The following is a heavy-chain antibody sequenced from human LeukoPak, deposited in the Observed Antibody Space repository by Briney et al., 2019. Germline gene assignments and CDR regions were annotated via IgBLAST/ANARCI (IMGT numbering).Heavy chain of an antibody. CDR2: IYYSGST. D-gene: IGHD2-2*01. Sequence: SETLSLTCAVSGGSISSGSYSWSWIRQPPGKGLELIGYIYYSGSTYYNPSLKSRVTTSVDTSKNQFSLKLSSVTAADTAVYYCAREVVVPAASWFDPWGQGTLVTVSS. J-gene: IGHJ5*02. V-gene: IGHV4-30-4*07. CDR3: AREVVVPAASWFDP. CDR1: GGSISSGSYS.